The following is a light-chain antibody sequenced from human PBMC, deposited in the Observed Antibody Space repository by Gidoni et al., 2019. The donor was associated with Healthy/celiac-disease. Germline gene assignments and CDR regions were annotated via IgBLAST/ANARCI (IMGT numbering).Light chain of an antibody. CDR2: WAS. CDR3: QQYYSTPLT. Sequence: GSLGERATINCKSSQSVLYSSNNKNYLAWYQQKPGQPPKLLIYWASTRESGVPDRFSGSGSGTDFTLTISSLQAEDVAVYYCQQYYSTPLTFXGXTKVXIK. CDR1: QSVLYSSNNKNY. V-gene: IGKV4-1*01. J-gene: IGKJ4*01.